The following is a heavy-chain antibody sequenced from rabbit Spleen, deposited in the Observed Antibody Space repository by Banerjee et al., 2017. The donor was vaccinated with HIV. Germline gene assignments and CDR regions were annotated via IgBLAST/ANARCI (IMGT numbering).Heavy chain of an antibody. CDR1: GFSFSSSYY. V-gene: IGHV1S45*01. CDR2: IDTGSGST. Sequence: QEQLEESGGDLVKPGASLTLTCTASGFSFSSSYYMCWVRQAPGKGLEWIGCIDTGSGSTYYADWAKSRFSISKTSSTTLSLQMGSLTAADTATYFCARLVDGGKNFNLWGQGTLVTVS. D-gene: IGHD4-2*01. J-gene: IGHJ4*01. CDR3: ARLVDGGKNFNL.